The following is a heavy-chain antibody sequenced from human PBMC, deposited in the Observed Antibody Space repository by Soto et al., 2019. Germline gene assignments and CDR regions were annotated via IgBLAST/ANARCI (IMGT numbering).Heavy chain of an antibody. CDR2: ISSSSSYI. CDR1: GFTFSSYS. V-gene: IGHV3-21*01. J-gene: IGHJ4*02. Sequence: GGSLRLSCAASGFTFSSYSMNWVRQAPGKGLEWVSSISSSSSYIYYADAVKGRFTISRDKAKNSLYLQMNSLRAEDTAVYYCARDLNGYCSGGSCPLGYWGQGTLVTVSS. D-gene: IGHD2-15*01. CDR3: ARDLNGYCSGGSCPLGY.